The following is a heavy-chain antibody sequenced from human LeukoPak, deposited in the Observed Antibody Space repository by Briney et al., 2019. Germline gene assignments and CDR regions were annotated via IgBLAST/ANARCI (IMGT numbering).Heavy chain of an antibody. CDR2: NHPANTNT. V-gene: IGHV5-51*04. CDR1: GYSFSGFW. J-gene: IGHJ4*02. Sequence: GESPMPSCKTFGYSFSGFWIGWVRQRPGKGLVWMGTNHPANTNTRYRPSFEGQVAISADNHITTASVQWGGLSAADTALYYCAVANEEPGCFDYWGQGTLVTVS. CDR3: AVANEEPGCFDY. D-gene: IGHD1-14*01.